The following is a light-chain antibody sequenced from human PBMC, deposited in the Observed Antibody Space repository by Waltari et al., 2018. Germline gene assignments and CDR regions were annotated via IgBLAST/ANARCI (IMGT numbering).Light chain of an antibody. V-gene: IGKV1-33*01. CDR1: QDIYNS. Sequence: DIQMTQSPSSLSASVGDRVTITCQANQDIYNSLNWYQQKPGKAPNLLIYGASNLEPGVPSRFSGSGSATHFTFTISSLQPDDFATYYCQQYDTPLSFGGGTKVAIK. CDR3: QQYDTPLS. J-gene: IGKJ4*01. CDR2: GAS.